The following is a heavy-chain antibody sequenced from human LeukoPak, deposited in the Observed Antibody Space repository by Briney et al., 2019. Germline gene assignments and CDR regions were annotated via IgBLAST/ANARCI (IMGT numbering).Heavy chain of an antibody. CDR3: ARGTGGSYYFDY. J-gene: IGHJ4*02. CDR2: ISSSSSYI. D-gene: IGHD1-26*01. Sequence: GGSLRLSCAASGFTFSSYSMNWVRQAPGKGLEWVSSISSSSSYIYCADSVKGRFTISRDNAKNSLYLQMNSLRAEDTAVYYCARGTGGSYYFDYWGQGTLVTVSS. CDR1: GFTFSSYS. V-gene: IGHV3-21*01.